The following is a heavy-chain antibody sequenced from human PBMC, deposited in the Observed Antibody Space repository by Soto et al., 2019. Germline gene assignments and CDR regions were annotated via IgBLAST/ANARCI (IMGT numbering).Heavy chain of an antibody. CDR1: GGSISSYY. V-gene: IGHV4-59*01. CDR3: ARDCSVNQRWLRGYYGMDV. CDR2: IYYSGST. J-gene: IGHJ6*04. Sequence: PSETLSLTCTVSGGSISSYYWSWIRQPPGKGLEWIGYIYYSGSTNYNPSLKSRVTISVDTSKNQFSLKLSSVTAAETAVYYCARDCSVNQRWLRGYYGMDVWGKGTTVTVSS. D-gene: IGHD5-12*01.